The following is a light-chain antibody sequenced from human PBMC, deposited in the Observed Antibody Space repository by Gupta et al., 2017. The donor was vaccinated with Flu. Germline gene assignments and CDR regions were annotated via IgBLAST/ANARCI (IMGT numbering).Light chain of an antibody. Sequence: PSILSASVGDKVTITCRASPSSNTWLAWYQQKSGKAPTVLIYKASTLKSGVPSRFSGSGSGTEFTLTISGLQPDDVATYYCQQYHSYPITFGQGTKVEI. CDR1: PSSNTW. CDR3: QQYHSYPIT. V-gene: IGKV1-5*03. CDR2: KAS. J-gene: IGKJ1*01.